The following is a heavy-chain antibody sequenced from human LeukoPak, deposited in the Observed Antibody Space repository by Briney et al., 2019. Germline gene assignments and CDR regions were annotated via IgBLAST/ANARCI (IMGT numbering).Heavy chain of an antibody. CDR2: TDYRSKWYN. CDR3: AKSTVTTLYYYYGMDV. V-gene: IGHV6-1*01. Sequence: SQTLSLTCAISGGSVSSNSAAWNWIRQSPSRGLEWLGRTDYRSKWYNDYAVSVKSRITINPDTSKNQFSLQLNSVTPEDTAVYYCAKSTVTTLYYYYGMDVWGQGTTVTVSS. CDR1: GGSVSSNSAA. D-gene: IGHD4-17*01. J-gene: IGHJ6*02.